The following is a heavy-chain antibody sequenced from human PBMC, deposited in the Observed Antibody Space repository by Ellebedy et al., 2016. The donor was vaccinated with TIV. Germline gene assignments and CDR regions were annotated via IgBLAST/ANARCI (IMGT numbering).Heavy chain of an antibody. CDR1: GCSISSSNW. D-gene: IGHD4-23*01. CDR3: ASVVDYGGNSVAFDI. CDR2: IYHSGST. V-gene: IGHV4-4*02. Sequence: MPSETLSLTCAVSGCSISSSNWWSWVRQPPGRGLECIGEIYHSGSTNYNPSLKSRVTISVDKSKNQFSLKLSSVTAADTAVYYCASVVDYGGNSVAFDIWGQGTMVTVSS. J-gene: IGHJ3*02.